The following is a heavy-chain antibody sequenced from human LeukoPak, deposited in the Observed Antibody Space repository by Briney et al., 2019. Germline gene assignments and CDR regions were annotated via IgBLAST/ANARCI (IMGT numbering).Heavy chain of an antibody. CDR3: ARLMLYYYDSSGEDAFDI. Sequence: GESLKISCKGSGYSFTIYWIGWVRQMPGKGLEWMGIIYPGDSDTRYSPSFQGQVTISADKSISTAYLQWSSLKASDTAMYYCARLMLYYYDSSGEDAFDIWGQGTMVTVSS. J-gene: IGHJ3*02. CDR2: IYPGDSDT. CDR1: GYSFTIYW. D-gene: IGHD3-22*01. V-gene: IGHV5-51*01.